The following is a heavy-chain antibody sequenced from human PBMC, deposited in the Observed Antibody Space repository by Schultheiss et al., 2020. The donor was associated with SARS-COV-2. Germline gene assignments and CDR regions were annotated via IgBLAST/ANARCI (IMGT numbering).Heavy chain of an antibody. CDR2: IKQDGSEK. Sequence: GESLKISCAASGFTFSSYSMNWVRQAPGKGLEWVANIKQDGSEKYYVDSVKGRFTISRDNAKNSLYLQMNSLRAEDTAVYYCARDLGPLYYYDSPGAFDIWGQGTMVTVSS. V-gene: IGHV3-7*01. D-gene: IGHD3-22*01. J-gene: IGHJ3*02. CDR3: ARDLGPLYYYDSPGAFDI. CDR1: GFTFSSYS.